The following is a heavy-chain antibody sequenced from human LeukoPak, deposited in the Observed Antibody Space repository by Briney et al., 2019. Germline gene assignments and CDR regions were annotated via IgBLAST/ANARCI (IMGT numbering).Heavy chain of an antibody. CDR3: ASPAYGDYNAFDI. D-gene: IGHD4-17*01. CDR2: ISYDGSNK. J-gene: IGHJ3*02. CDR1: GFTFSSYA. Sequence: GRSLRLSCAASGFTFSSYAMHWVCQAPGKGLEWVAVISYDGSNKYYADSVKGRFTISRDNSKNTLYLQMNSLRAEDTAVYYCASPAYGDYNAFDIWGQGTMVTVSS. V-gene: IGHV3-30-3*01.